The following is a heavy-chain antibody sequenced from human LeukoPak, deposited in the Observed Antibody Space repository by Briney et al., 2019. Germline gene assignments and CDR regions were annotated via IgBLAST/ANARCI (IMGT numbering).Heavy chain of an antibody. J-gene: IGHJ3*02. V-gene: IGHV1-8*03. D-gene: IGHD6-13*01. CDR3: ASDLPGIAAAGPSDAFDI. CDR1: GYTFTSYD. CDR2: MNPNSGNT. Sequence: ASVKVSCKASGYTFTSYDINWVRQATGQGLEWMGWMNPNSGNTGYAQKFQGRVTITRNTFISTAYMELSSLRSEDTAVYYCASDLPGIAAAGPSDAFDIWGQGTMVTVSS.